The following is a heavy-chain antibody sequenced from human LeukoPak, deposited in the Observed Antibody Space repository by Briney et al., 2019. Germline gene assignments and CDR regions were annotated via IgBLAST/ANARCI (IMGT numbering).Heavy chain of an antibody. D-gene: IGHD5-18*01. Sequence: GGSLRLSCATSGFPFETDAMSWVRQAPGKGLEWVATIGNTETFYADSVTGRFTISRDNSKNTVNLQMNRLRVEDTAIYYCAKDWIQFNRVFDCFDSWGQGTLVTVSS. CDR1: GFPFETDA. CDR2: IGNTET. CDR3: AKDWIQFNRVFDCFDS. V-gene: IGHV3-23*01. J-gene: IGHJ4*02.